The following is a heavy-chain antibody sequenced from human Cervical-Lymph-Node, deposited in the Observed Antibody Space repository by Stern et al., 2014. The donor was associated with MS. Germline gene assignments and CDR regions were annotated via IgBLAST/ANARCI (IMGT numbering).Heavy chain of an antibody. J-gene: IGHJ4*02. CDR3: ARDNFEYSAESFDY. D-gene: IGHD6-6*01. CDR2: ISSSSSYI. Sequence: EVQLVESGGGLVKPGGSLRLSCAASGFTFRSYSMNWVRQAPGKGLEWVSSISSSSSYIYYADSVKGRCTISRDNAKKQLYLQMNSLRAEDAAVYYCARDNFEYSAESFDYWGQGTLVTVSS. CDR1: GFTFRSYS. V-gene: IGHV3-21*01.